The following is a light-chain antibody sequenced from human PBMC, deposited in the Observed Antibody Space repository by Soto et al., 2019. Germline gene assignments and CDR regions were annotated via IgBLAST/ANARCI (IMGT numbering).Light chain of an antibody. CDR1: SSNIGSAT. J-gene: IGLJ2*01. CDR3: ATWDDSLNGPL. CDR2: TDN. Sequence: QSVLTQPPSASGTPGQRVTISCSGSSSNIGSATVNWYQQLPGTAPKLLIYTDNQRPSGVPDRFSGSKSGSSASLAISGLQSEDEAIYYCATWDDSLNGPLFGGGTKLTVL. V-gene: IGLV1-44*01.